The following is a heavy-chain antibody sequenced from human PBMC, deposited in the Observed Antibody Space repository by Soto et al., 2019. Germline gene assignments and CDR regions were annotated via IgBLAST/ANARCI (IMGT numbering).Heavy chain of an antibody. V-gene: IGHV1-18*01. Sequence: QVHLVQSGAEVKKPGASVKVSCKGSGYGFTTYVITWVRQAPRQGLEWMAWISAHNGNTNYAQKLQGRVTMTRDTSTSRDYMELRSRRSDDTAVYYCARGRYGDYWGQGALVTVSS. CDR3: ARGRYGDY. J-gene: IGHJ4*02. CDR1: GYGFTTYV. CDR2: ISAHNGNT. D-gene: IGHD1-1*01.